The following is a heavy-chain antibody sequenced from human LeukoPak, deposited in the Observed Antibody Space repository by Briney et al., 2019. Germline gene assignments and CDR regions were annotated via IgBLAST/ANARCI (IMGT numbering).Heavy chain of an antibody. J-gene: IGHJ3*02. V-gene: IGHV1-69*01. D-gene: IGHD3-10*01. Sequence: SVKVSCKASGGTFSSYAISWVRQAPGQGLEWMGGIIPIFGTANYAQKSQGRVTITADESTSTAYMELSSLRSEDTAVYYCARVGEDGPAFDIWGQGTMVTVSS. CDR1: GGTFSSYA. CDR3: ARVGEDGPAFDI. CDR2: IIPIFGTA.